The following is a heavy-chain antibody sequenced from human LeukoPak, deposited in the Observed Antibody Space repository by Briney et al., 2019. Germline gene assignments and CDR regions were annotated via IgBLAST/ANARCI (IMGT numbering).Heavy chain of an antibody. CDR3: ATVSGYYYYYMDV. J-gene: IGHJ6*03. Sequence: SVKVSCKASGGTFSSYAISWVRQAPGQGLEWMGGIIPIFGTANYAQKFQGRVTITTDESTSTAYMELSSLRSEVTAVYYCATVSGYYYYYMDVWGKGTTVTVSS. CDR2: IIPIFGTA. CDR1: GGTFSSYA. V-gene: IGHV1-69*05. D-gene: IGHD3-10*01.